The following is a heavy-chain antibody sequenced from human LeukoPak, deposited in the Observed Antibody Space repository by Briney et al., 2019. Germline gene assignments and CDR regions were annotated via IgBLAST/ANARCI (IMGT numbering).Heavy chain of an antibody. V-gene: IGHV1-69*04. CDR3: ARELRELAPLGY. J-gene: IGHJ4*02. Sequence: SVKVSCKASGGTFSSYAISWVRQAPGQGLEWMGRIIPILGIANYAQKFQGRVTITADESTSTAYMELSSLRSEDTAVYYCARELRELAPLGYWGQGTLVTVSS. CDR2: IIPILGIA. D-gene: IGHD1-26*01. CDR1: GGTFSSYA.